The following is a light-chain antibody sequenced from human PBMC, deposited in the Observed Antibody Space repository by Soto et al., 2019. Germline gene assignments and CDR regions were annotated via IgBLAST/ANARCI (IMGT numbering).Light chain of an antibody. V-gene: IGKV1-17*01. CDR3: LQHNTYPRGT. Sequence: DIQMTQSPASLSASVGDRVTITCRASQGIGNDLDWYQQKPGKAPKRLIYAASSLQSGVPSRFSGSGSVTEFILTTSSLQPEDFATYYCLQHNTYPRGTFGQGTKLEIK. CDR1: QGIGND. J-gene: IGKJ2*01. CDR2: AAS.